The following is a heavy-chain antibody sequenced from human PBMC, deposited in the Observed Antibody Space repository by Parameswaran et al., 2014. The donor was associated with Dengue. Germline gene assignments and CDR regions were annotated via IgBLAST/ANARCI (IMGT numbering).Heavy chain of an antibody. D-gene: IGHD3-3*01. CDR2: INHSGST. CDR3: ARAAGFWSGYHSSYYYMDV. J-gene: IGHJ6*03. Sequence: RWIRQPQEGLEWIGEINHSGSTNYNPSLKSRVTISVDTSKNQFSLKLSSVTAADTAVYYCARAAGFWSGYHSSYYYMDVWGKGTTVTVSS. V-gene: IGHV4-34*01.